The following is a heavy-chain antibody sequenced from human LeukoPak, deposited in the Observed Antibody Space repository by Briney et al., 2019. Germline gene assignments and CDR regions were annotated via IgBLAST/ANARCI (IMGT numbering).Heavy chain of an antibody. Sequence: GGSLRLSCAASGFTVSSNYMNWLRQAPGKGLEWVSVIYSGGTTYYTDSVKGRFTISRDNSKNPLYLQTTSPRAEDPAVSFFARELHLGQGALVTVSS. D-gene: IGHD1-26*01. CDR2: IYSGGTT. J-gene: IGHJ4*02. V-gene: IGHV3-66*02. CDR3: ARELH. CDR1: GFTVSSNY.